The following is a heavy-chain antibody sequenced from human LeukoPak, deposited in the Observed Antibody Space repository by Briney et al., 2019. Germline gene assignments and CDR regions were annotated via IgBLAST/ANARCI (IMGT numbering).Heavy chain of an antibody. D-gene: IGHD5-18*01. V-gene: IGHV3-15*01. Sequence: PGGSLRLSCAASGFTFSNAWMSWVRQAPGKGLEWVGRIKSKTDGGTTDYAAPVKGRFTISRDDSKNTLYLQMNSLRAEDTAVYYCAKSYSYGYFDYWGQGTLVTVSS. CDR2: IKSKTDGGTT. CDR3: AKSYSYGYFDY. CDR1: GFTFSNAW. J-gene: IGHJ4*02.